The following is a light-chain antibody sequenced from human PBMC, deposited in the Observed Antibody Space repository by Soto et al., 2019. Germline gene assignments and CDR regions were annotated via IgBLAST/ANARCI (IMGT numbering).Light chain of an antibody. Sequence: VLTPTPLSSPVTLGQPASISCRSSQSLVYSDGNTYLSWLQQRPGQPPRLLIYQVSNRFSGAPDRFSGSGAGRDFTLKISSVEAEDVGVYSCIQHSRLPRTFGQGTKVEIK. CDR3: IQHSRLPRT. J-gene: IGKJ1*01. V-gene: IGKV2-24*01. CDR2: QVS. CDR1: QSLVYSDGNTY.